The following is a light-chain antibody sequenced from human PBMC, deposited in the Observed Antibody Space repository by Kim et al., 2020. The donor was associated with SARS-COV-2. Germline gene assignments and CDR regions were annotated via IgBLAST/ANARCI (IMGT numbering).Light chain of an antibody. CDR3: QQVELYPS. Sequence: LSASVGDRVTITCRASQDISDRLAWYQQRPGTAPKLLIPAASTLHAGVPSRFSGGGTGTEFSLTIDSLQPEDFATYFCQQVELYPSFGPGTKLEI. V-gene: IGKV1-9*01. CDR2: AAS. J-gene: IGKJ2*01. CDR1: QDISDR.